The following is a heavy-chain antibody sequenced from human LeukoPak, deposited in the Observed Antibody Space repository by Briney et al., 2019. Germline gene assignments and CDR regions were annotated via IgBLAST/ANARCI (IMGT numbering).Heavy chain of an antibody. CDR1: GYTFTDYY. CDR3: AGVGFMAGHSFDY. CDR2: INPNSGGT. J-gene: IGHJ4*02. D-gene: IGHD3-10*01. V-gene: IGHV1-2*02. Sequence: GASVKVSCKASGYTFTDYYMHWVRQAPGQGLEWMGWINPNSGGTSYAQKFQGRVTMTRDTSIYTAYLELSGLRSDDTAVYYCAGVGFMAGHSFDYWGQGTLVTVSS.